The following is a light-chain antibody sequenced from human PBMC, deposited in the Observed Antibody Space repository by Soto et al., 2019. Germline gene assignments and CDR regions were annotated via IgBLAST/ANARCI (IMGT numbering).Light chain of an antibody. V-gene: IGKV3-11*01. CDR2: DAS. CDR3: QHRSEWPVS. J-gene: IGKJ5*01. CDR1: RGVNSY. Sequence: EIVLTQSPATLSLSPGERATLSCRASRGVNSYLAWYQQKPGRAPRLLISDASNRATGIPARFSGSGSGTDFTLTISSLEPEDFAVYYCQHRSEWPVSFGQGTRLEIK.